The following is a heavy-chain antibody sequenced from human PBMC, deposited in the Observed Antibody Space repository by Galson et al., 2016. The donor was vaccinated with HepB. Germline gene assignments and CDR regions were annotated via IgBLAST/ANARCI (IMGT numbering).Heavy chain of an antibody. CDR3: AKSLLRSSVYDGFGF. V-gene: IGHV3-21*04. Sequence: SLRLSCAGSGFTFSSYSMNWVRQAPGKGLEWVSSISRTSSYIYYADSVKGRFTISRDNAKNSLYLQMNSLRAEDTALYYCAKSLLRSSVYDGFGFWGQGTMVTVSS. D-gene: IGHD5/OR15-5a*01. CDR1: GFTFSSYS. J-gene: IGHJ3*01. CDR2: ISRTSSYI.